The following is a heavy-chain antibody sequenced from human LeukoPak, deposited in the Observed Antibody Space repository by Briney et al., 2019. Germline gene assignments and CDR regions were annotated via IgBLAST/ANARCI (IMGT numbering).Heavy chain of an antibody. V-gene: IGHV3-30*03. CDR2: ISYDGSNK. CDR3: ARTHDSSSWKKTYYFDY. D-gene: IGHD6-13*01. CDR1: GFTFSSYG. J-gene: IGHJ4*02. Sequence: PGRSLRLSCAASGFTFSSYGMHWVRQAPGKGLEWVAVISYDGSNKYYADSVKGRFTISRDNSKNTLYLQMNSLRAEDTAVYYCARTHDSSSWKKTYYFDYWGQGTLVTVSS.